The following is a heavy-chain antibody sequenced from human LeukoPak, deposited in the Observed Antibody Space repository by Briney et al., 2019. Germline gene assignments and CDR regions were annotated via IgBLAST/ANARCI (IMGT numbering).Heavy chain of an antibody. CDR3: AGEDDSGWRFDY. CDR2: INAGNANA. CDR1: GYTFTNYA. V-gene: IGHV1-3*01. D-gene: IGHD6-19*01. J-gene: IGHJ4*02. Sequence: GASVTVSCTASGYTFTNYAIHWVRQAPGQRLEWMGRINAGNANAKYSQKFQDRVTITWDTSASTAYMDLSSLTSEDTAVYYCAGEDDSGWRFDYWGQGTLVTVSS.